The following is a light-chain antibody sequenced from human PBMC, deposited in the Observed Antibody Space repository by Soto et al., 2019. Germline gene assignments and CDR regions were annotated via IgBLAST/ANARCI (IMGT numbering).Light chain of an antibody. CDR1: QSIKNY. V-gene: IGKV3D-15*03. J-gene: IGKJ1*01. Sequence: TQSPAPLSASSGADISLSCRASQSIKNYLAWYQHKPGQAPRLLVYDASIRATCIPARFSAGGSRTEFTLVISNLQSEDAAVYYCQEYNALPPGTFGQGTKVEIK. CDR3: QEYNALPPGT. CDR2: DAS.